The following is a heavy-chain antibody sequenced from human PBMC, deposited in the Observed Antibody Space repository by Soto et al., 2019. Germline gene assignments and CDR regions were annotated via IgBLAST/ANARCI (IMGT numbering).Heavy chain of an antibody. J-gene: IGHJ6*02. CDR2: IYPGDSDT. CDR1: GYSFTSYW. V-gene: IGHV5-51*01. D-gene: IGHD3-22*01. Sequence: GESLKISCKGSGYSFTSYWIGWVRQMPGKGLEWMGIIYPGDSDTRYSPSFQGQVTISADKSISTAYLQWSSLKASDTAMYYCARLPVGYYYDSSGRYGMDVWGQGTTVTVSS. CDR3: ARLPVGYYYDSSGRYGMDV.